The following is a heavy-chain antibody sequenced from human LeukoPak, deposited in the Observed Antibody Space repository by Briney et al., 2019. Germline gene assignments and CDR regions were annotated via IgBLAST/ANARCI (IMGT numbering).Heavy chain of an antibody. CDR2: ISSNGGST. D-gene: IGHD1-26*01. Sequence: GGSLRLSCAASGFTFSSYAMHWVRQAPGKGLEYVSAISSNGGSTYYANSVKGRFTISRDNSKNTLYLQMGSLRAEDTAVYYCARVIEGRGSFPTYYYYYYMDVWGKGTTVTVSS. CDR1: GFTFSSYA. CDR3: ARVIEGRGSFPTYYYYYYMDV. J-gene: IGHJ6*03. V-gene: IGHV3-64*01.